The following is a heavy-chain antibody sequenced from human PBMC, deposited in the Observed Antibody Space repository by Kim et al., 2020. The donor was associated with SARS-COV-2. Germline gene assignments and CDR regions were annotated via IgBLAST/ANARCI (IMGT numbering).Heavy chain of an antibody. V-gene: IGHV3-30*18. CDR3: AKSCLSSSWYYGSVNYYYGMDV. CDR1: GFTFSSYG. D-gene: IGHD6-13*01. Sequence: GGSLRLSCAASGFTFSSYGMHWVRQAPGKGLEWVAVISYDGSNKYYADSVKGRFTISRDNSKNTLYLQMNSLRGEDTAVYYSAKSCLSSSWYYGSVNYYYGMDVWGQGTTVTASS. J-gene: IGHJ6*02. CDR2: ISYDGSNK.